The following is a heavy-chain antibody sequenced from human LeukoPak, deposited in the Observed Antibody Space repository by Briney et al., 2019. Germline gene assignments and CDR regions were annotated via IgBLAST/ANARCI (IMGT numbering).Heavy chain of an antibody. CDR2: ISSSGSTI. D-gene: IGHD3-22*01. Sequence: PGGSLRLSCAASGFTFSSYEMNWVRQAPGKGLEWVSYISSSGSTIYYADSVKGRFTISRDNAKNSLYLQMNSLIAEDTAVYYCARDLSPIVVVGGYWGQGTLVTVSS. V-gene: IGHV3-48*03. J-gene: IGHJ4*02. CDR3: ARDLSPIVVVGGY. CDR1: GFTFSSYE.